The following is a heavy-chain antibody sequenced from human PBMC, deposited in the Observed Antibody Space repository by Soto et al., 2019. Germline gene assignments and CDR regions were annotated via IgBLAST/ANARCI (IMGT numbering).Heavy chain of an antibody. J-gene: IGHJ5*02. CDR2: IYHSGST. CDR3: ARGIYYYGSGSYYKRETNWFDP. Sequence: QLQLQESGSGLVKPSQTLSLTCAVSGGSISSGGYSWSWIRQPPGKGLEWIGYIYHSGSTYYNPSLKRRVTISVDRSKNQFSLKLSSVTAADTAVYYCARGIYYYGSGSYYKRETNWFDPWGQGTLVTVSS. V-gene: IGHV4-30-2*01. D-gene: IGHD3-10*01. CDR1: GGSISSGGYS.